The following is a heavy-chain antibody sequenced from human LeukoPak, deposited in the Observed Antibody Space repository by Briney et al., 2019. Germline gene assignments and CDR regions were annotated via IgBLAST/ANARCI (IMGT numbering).Heavy chain of an antibody. Sequence: GGSLRLSCAASGFTFSSYAMSWVRQAPGKGLEWVSAISGSGGSTYYADSVKGRFTISRDNSKNTLYLQMNSLRAEDTAVYCCAKLGWIQLWLPFDYWGQGTLVTVSS. V-gene: IGHV3-23*01. CDR3: AKLGWIQLWLPFDY. CDR1: GFTFSSYA. D-gene: IGHD5-18*01. CDR2: ISGSGGST. J-gene: IGHJ4*02.